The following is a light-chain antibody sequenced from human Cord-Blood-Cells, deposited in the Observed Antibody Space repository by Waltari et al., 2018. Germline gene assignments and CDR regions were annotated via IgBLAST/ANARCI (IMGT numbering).Light chain of an antibody. CDR1: QSVSSN. CDR3: QQYNNWPPWT. CDR2: AAS. J-gene: IGKJ1*01. Sequence: EIVLTQSPATLSVSPGERATLSCRASQSVSSNLAWYQQKPGQAPRLRIYAASPRSTGIPARVSGGVSGTEFTLTISILQSEDFAVCYCQQYNNWPPWTFGQGTKVEIK. V-gene: IGKV3D-15*01.